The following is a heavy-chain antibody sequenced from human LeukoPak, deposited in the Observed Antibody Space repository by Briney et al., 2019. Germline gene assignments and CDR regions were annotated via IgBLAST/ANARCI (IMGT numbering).Heavy chain of an antibody. D-gene: IGHD3-10*01. CDR1: GFIFSSYS. J-gene: IGHJ4*02. CDR3: ASYRVLLWFGESTDY. CDR2: ISSSSTTI. Sequence: GGSLRLSCAASGFIFSSYSMKWVRQAPGKGLEWVSYISSSSTTIYYADSVKGRFTISRDTSKNTVSLQMNSLRAEDTAVYYCASYRVLLWFGESTDYWGQGTLVTVSS. V-gene: IGHV3-48*01.